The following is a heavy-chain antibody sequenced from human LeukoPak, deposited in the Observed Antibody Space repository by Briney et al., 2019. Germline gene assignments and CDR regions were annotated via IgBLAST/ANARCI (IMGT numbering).Heavy chain of an antibody. J-gene: IGHJ4*02. D-gene: IGHD1-26*01. CDR1: GFTFSSYG. CDR2: ISYDGSNK. V-gene: IGHV3-30*18. CDR3: AKDWEENFCVDY. Sequence: PGGSVRLSCAASGFTFSSYGMHWVRQAPDKGLEWVAVISYDGSNKYYADSVKGRFTISRDNSKNTLYLQMNSLRAEDTAVYYCAKDWEENFCVDYWGQGTLVTVSS.